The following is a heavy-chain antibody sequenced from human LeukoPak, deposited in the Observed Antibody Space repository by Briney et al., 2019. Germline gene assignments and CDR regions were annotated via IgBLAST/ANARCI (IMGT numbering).Heavy chain of an antibody. CDR3: ARAAPRTTVTTSPTLGGSYFDY. J-gene: IGHJ4*02. CDR2: INHSGST. V-gene: IGHV4-34*01. Sequence: SETLSLTCAVYGGSFSGYYWSWIRQPPGKGLEWIGEINHSGSTNYNPSLKSRVTISVDTSKNQFSLKPSSVTAADTAVYYCARAAPRTTVTTSPTLGGSYFDYWGQGTLVTVSS. D-gene: IGHD4-17*01. CDR1: GGSFSGYY.